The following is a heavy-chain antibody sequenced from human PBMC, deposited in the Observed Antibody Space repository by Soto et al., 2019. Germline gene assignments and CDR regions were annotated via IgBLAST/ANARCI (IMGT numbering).Heavy chain of an antibody. CDR3: ARDGACGGDCSIDY. Sequence: GGSLRLSCAASGFTFSSYAMYWVRQAPGKGLEWVAVISYDGSNKYYGDSVKGRFTISRDNSKNTLYLQMNSLRAEDTAVYYCARDGACGGDCSIDYWGQGTLVTVSS. CDR1: GFTFSSYA. J-gene: IGHJ4*02. V-gene: IGHV3-30-3*01. D-gene: IGHD2-21*02. CDR2: ISYDGSNK.